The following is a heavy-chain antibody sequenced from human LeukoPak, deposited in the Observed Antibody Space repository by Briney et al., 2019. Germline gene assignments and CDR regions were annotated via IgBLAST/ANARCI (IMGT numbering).Heavy chain of an antibody. CDR2: INPNSGGT. CDR3: ARGGEAHYHDSSGYYFFDY. J-gene: IGHJ4*02. Sequence: ASVKVSCKPSVYSFTADYIHSGSPAPGQGLEWMGWINPNSGGTNYEQKFQGRVTMTRDSSTSTAYMALSVLRSDDTAGYYCARGGEAHYHDSSGYYFFDYWGQGNLVTVSS. V-gene: IGHV1-2*02. D-gene: IGHD3-22*01. CDR1: VYSFTADY.